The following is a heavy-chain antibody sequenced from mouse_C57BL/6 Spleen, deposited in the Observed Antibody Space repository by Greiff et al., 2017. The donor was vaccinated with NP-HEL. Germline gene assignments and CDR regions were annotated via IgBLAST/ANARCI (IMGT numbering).Heavy chain of an antibody. J-gene: IGHJ3*01. D-gene: IGHD1-1*01. V-gene: IGHV1-82*01. Sequence: QVQLQQSGPELVKPGASVKISCKASGYAFSSSWMNWVKQRPGKGLEWIGRIYPGDGDTNYNGKFKGKATLTADKSSSTAYMQLSSLTSEDSAVYFCARGQDYYGSSYGFAYWGQGTLVTVSA. CDR2: IYPGDGDT. CDR3: ARGQDYYGSSYGFAY. CDR1: GYAFSSSW.